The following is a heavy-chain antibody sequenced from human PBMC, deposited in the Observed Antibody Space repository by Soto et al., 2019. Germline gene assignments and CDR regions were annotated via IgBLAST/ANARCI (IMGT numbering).Heavy chain of an antibody. J-gene: IGHJ5*02. D-gene: IGHD1-7*01. CDR2: MNPNSGNT. V-gene: IGHV1-8*01. CDR1: GYTFTSYD. CDR3: ARVAPTGTTVGDWFDP. Sequence: QVQLVQSGAEVKKPGASVKVSCKASGYTFTSYDINWVRQATGQGLEWMGWMNPNSGNTGYAQKFQGRVTMTXXIXIXXAYRELSSLRSEDTAVYYCARVAPTGTTVGDWFDPWGQGTLVTVSS.